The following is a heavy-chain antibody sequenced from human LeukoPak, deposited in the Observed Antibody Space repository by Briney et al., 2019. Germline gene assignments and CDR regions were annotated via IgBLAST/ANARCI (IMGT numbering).Heavy chain of an antibody. CDR1: GGSISSGGSY. J-gene: IGHJ4*02. Sequence: PSQTLSLTCTVSGGSISSGGSYWSWIRQHPGTGLEWIGYIYYSGSTYYNPSLKSRVTISVDTSKNQFSLKLSSVTAADTAVYYCARNGDCYSCFDYWGQGTLVTVSS. V-gene: IGHV4-31*03. CDR2: IYYSGST. CDR3: ARNGDCYSCFDY. D-gene: IGHD2-21*02.